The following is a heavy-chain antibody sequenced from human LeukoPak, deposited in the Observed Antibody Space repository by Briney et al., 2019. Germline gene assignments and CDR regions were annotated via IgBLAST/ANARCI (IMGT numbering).Heavy chain of an antibody. CDR1: GFTFSSHD. Sequence: PGGSLRLSCAASGFTFSSHDMHWVRQPTGKGLEWVSVNGTAGNTYYADSVKGRFTISRENARNSLLLQMDNLRAEDTAVYYCARSKSYSSGRTDFDWWGQGTLVTVSS. V-gene: IGHV3-13*01. CDR3: ARSKSYSSGRTDFDW. J-gene: IGHJ4*02. D-gene: IGHD6-19*01. CDR2: NGTAGNT.